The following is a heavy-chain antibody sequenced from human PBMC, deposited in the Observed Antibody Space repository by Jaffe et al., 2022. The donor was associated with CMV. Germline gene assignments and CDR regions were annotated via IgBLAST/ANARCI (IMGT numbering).Heavy chain of an antibody. CDR2: IIPIFNTP. CDR1: GDTFSSHN. D-gene: IGHD3-22*01. Sequence: QVQLMQSGAEVKKPGSSVKVSCKASGDTFSSHNINWVRQAPGQGLEWMGGIIPIFNTPNYAQKFQGRVTITADESTTTAYMELSSLRSEDTAVYYCARPYSGYDSSTYYFEAFHFWGQGTVVTVSS. V-gene: IGHV1-69*01. J-gene: IGHJ3*01. CDR3: ARPYSGYDSSTYYFEAFHF.